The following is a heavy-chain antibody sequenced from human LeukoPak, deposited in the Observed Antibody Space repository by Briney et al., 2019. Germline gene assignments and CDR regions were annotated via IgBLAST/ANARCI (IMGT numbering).Heavy chain of an antibody. CDR2: INPNSGGT. CDR1: GYTLTGYY. Sequence: ASVKVSCKASGYTLTGYYMHGVRQAPGQGVEWMGWINPNSGGTNYAQKFQGWVTMTRHTSISTAYMEPSRLRSGDTAVYYCAITMPSQDNWFDPWGRGTLVTVST. D-gene: IGHD3-10*01. J-gene: IGHJ5*02. V-gene: IGHV1-2*04. CDR3: AITMPSQDNWFDP.